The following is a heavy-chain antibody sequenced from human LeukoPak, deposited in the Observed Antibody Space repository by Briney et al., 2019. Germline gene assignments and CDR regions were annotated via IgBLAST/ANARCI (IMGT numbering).Heavy chain of an antibody. CDR2: INPNSGGT. D-gene: IGHD3-10*01. V-gene: IGHV1-2*02. CDR3: AENRFGEFSRSGYGMDV. Sequence: ASVKVSCKASGYTFTGYYMHWVRQAPGQGLEWMGWINPNSGGTNYAQKLQGRVTMTTDTSTSTAYMELRSLRSDDTAVYYCAENRFGEFSRSGYGMDVWGQGTTVTVSS. CDR1: GYTFTGYY. J-gene: IGHJ6*02.